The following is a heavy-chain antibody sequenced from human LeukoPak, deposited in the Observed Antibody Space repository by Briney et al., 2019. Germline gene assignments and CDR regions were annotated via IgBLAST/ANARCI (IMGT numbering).Heavy chain of an antibody. V-gene: IGHV4-39*01. CDR3: ARHEGTSGWPFDY. Sequence: SETLSLTCTVSGGSVSSSSYYWGWIRQPPGKGLEWIGNIYYSGSTDCNPSLKSRVTISVDTSKNQFSLKLTSVTAADTAVYYCARHEGTSGWPFDYWGQGTLVTVSS. D-gene: IGHD6-19*01. CDR1: GGSVSSSSYY. CDR2: IYYSGST. J-gene: IGHJ4*02.